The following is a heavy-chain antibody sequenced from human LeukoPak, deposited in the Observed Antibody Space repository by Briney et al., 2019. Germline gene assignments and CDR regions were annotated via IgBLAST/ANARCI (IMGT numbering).Heavy chain of an antibody. V-gene: IGHV3-23*01. Sequence: PGGSLRLSCVASGFIFNKHAMSWVRQAPGKGLEWVSGLSGSGSSTDYADSVKGRFTVSRDNSKNTLFLQMNSLRAEDTAIYYCAKERDYGPADYWGQGTLVTASS. CDR1: GFIFNKHA. J-gene: IGHJ4*02. CDR2: LSGSGSST. D-gene: IGHD4/OR15-4a*01. CDR3: AKERDYGPADY.